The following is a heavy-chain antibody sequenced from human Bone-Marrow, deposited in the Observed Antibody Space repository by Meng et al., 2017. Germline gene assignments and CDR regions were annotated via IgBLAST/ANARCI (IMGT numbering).Heavy chain of an antibody. CDR1: ELTSSSCG. CDR2: IYSGGST. D-gene: IGHD3-22*01. V-gene: IGHV3-66*02. J-gene: IGHJ3*02. Sequence: GGSLRLSCVASELTSSSCGMHWVRQAPGKGLEWVSVIYSGGSTYYADSVKGRFTISRDNSKNTLYLQMNSLRAEDTAVYYCARIIYDSLAFDIWGQGTMVTVSS. CDR3: ARIIYDSLAFDI.